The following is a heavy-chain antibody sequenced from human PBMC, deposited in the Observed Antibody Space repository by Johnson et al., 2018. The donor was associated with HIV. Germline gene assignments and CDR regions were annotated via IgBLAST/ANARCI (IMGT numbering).Heavy chain of an antibody. D-gene: IGHD6-13*01. CDR2: ISYDGSNK. CDR1: GFTFSSYA. Sequence: QVQLVESGGGVVQPGRSLRLSCAASGFTFSSYAMHWVRQAPGKGLEWVAVISYDGSNKYYADSVKGRFTISRDNSKNTMYLQMNSLRAEDTAVYYCAGGDSWIDAFDIWGQGTMVTVSS. CDR3: AGGDSWIDAFDI. J-gene: IGHJ3*02. V-gene: IGHV3-30*04.